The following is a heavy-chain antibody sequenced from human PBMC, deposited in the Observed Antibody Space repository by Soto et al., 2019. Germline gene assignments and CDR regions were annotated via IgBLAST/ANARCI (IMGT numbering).Heavy chain of an antibody. CDR2: INHIGST. V-gene: IGHV4-34*02. Sequence: QVQLQQWGAGLLKPSETLSLTCAVYGGSFSGYYWSWIRQSPGKGLEWIGEINHIGSTNQSPSLKSRLTISVDTSKNQFSLKLRSVTPADTAVYYCARGISIKVAPDKYSFDSWGQGTLVTVSS. D-gene: IGHD6-19*01. CDR1: GGSFSGYY. J-gene: IGHJ4*02. CDR3: ARGISIKVAPDKYSFDS.